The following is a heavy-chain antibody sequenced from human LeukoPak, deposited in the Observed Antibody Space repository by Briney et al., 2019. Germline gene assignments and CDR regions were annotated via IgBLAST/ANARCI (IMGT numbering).Heavy chain of an antibody. D-gene: IGHD3-10*01. CDR2: ISAYNGNT. CDR1: GYTFTSYG. V-gene: IGHV1-18*01. Sequence: ASVKVSCKASGYTFTSYGISWVRRAPGQGLEWMGWISAYNGNTNYAQKLQGRVTMTTDTSTSTAYMELRSLRSDDTAVYYCARATPFITMRPYPLDYWGQGTLVTVSS. CDR3: ARATPFITMRPYPLDY. J-gene: IGHJ4*02.